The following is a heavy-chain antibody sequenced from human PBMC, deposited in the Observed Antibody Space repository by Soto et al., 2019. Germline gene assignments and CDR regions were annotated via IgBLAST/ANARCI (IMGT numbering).Heavy chain of an antibody. CDR1: GFTFSGSA. Sequence: GGSLRLSCAASGFTFSGSAMHWVRQASGKGLEWVGRIRSKANSYATAYAASVKGRFTISRDDSKNTAYLQMNSLKTEDTAVYYCTSIYYDFWSDQYYYSGMDVWGQGTTVTVSS. CDR3: TSIYYDFWSDQYYYSGMDV. CDR2: IRSKANSYAT. D-gene: IGHD3-3*01. V-gene: IGHV3-73*01. J-gene: IGHJ6*02.